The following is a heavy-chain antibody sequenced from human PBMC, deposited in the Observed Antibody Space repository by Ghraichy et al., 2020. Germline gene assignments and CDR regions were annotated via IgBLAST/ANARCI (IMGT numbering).Heavy chain of an antibody. CDR3: AHHRLVRRSGSDIPNLFDP. V-gene: IGHV2-5*02. D-gene: IGHD3-10*01. CDR1: GFSLTTNGVG. J-gene: IGHJ5*02. Sequence: SGPTLVKPTQTLTLTCTFSGFSLTTNGVGVDWSRQPPGKALEWLALIYWDDDERYSPSLKNRLSITKDTSKNQVVLTMTNMDPVDTATYYCAHHRLVRRSGSDIPNLFDPWGQGTLVTVSS. CDR2: IYWDDDE.